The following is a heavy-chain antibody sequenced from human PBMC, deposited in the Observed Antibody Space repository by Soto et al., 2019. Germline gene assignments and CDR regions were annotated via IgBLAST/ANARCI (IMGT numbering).Heavy chain of an antibody. CDR3: ARSPYSASYLAYVDY. J-gene: IGHJ4*02. D-gene: IGHD1-26*01. CDR2: ISYDGSNK. V-gene: IGHV3-30*03. CDR1: GFTFSSYG. Sequence: QVQLVESGGGVVQPGRSLRLSCAASGFTFSSYGMHWVRQAPGKGLEWVAVISYDGSNKYYADSVKGRFTISRDNTKNTLYLQMNSVRAEGTAVYYCARSPYSASYLAYVDYWGQGTLVTVSS.